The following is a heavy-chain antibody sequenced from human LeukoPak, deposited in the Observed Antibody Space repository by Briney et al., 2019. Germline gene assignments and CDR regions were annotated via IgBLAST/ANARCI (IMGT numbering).Heavy chain of an antibody. D-gene: IGHD2-2*01. CDR2: IKSKTDGGTT. V-gene: IGHV3-15*01. CDR1: GFTFSNAW. CDR3: TTVCGSTSCYVGYDAFDI. J-gene: IGHJ3*02. Sequence: GGSLRLSCAASGFTFSNAWMSWVRQAPGKGLECVGRIKSKTDGGTTDYAAPVKGRFTISRDGSKNTRYLQMNSLKTEDTAVYYCTTVCGSTSCYVGYDAFDIWGQGTMVTVSS.